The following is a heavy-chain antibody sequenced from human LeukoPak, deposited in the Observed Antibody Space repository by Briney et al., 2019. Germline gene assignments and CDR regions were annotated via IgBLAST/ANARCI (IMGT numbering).Heavy chain of an antibody. CDR2: IRSKAYGGTP. CDR1: GFTFGDYA. Sequence: GGSLRLSCTGSGFTFGDYAMSWVRQAPGRGLEWVAFIRSKAYGGTPEYAASVKGRFTISRDDSKNIAYVQMNSLRTEDTAVYYCTRTPSAAAPFDYWGQGSLVTVSS. D-gene: IGHD2-2*01. CDR3: TRTPSAAAPFDY. J-gene: IGHJ4*02. V-gene: IGHV3-49*04.